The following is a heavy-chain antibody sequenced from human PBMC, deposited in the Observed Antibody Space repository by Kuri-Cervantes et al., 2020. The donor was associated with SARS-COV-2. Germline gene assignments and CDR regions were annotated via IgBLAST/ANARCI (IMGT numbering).Heavy chain of an antibody. V-gene: IGHV3-23*01. CDR2: ISGSGGST. CDR3: AKMQQLVLLDY. CDR1: GFTFSSYA. Sequence: GESLKISCSASGFTFSSYAMHWVRQAPGKGLEWVSAISGSGGSTYYADSVKGRFTISRDNSKNTLYLQMNSLRAEDTAVYYCAKMQQLVLLDYWGQGTLVTVSS. D-gene: IGHD6-13*01. J-gene: IGHJ4*02.